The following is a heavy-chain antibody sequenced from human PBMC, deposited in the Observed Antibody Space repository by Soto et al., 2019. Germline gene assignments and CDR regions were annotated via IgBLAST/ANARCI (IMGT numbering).Heavy chain of an antibody. V-gene: IGHV4-59*08. D-gene: IGHD2-15*01. Sequence: SETLSLTCTVSGGSISSYYWSWIRQPPGKGLEWIGYIYYSGSTNYNPSLKSRVTISVDRAKNQFSLKLSSVTAADTAVYYCARRTLIQRWYDYWGQGTLVTVSS. CDR1: GGSISSYY. J-gene: IGHJ4*02. CDR3: ARRTLIQRWYDY. CDR2: IYYSGST.